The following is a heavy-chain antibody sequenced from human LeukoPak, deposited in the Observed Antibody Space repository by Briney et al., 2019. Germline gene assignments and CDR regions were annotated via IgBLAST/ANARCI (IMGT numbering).Heavy chain of an antibody. Sequence: ASVKVSCKPSGYSFTAHHIHWMRQAPGQGLEWVGWIVPRSGDTNYAQRFQGRVTMTRDTSISTVYMELSGLTSDDTAVYYCAVSIQAASIPAFDYRGQGAPVTVSS. V-gene: IGHV1-2*02. D-gene: IGHD6-25*01. CDR2: IVPRSGDT. CDR1: GYSFTAHH. CDR3: AVSIQAASIPAFDY. J-gene: IGHJ4*02.